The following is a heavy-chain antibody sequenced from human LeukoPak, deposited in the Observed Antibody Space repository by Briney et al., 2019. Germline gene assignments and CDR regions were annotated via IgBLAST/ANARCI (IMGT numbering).Heavy chain of an antibody. Sequence: GASVTVSFTASGYTFTGYYMHWVGQGPGQGLEWMGWINPNSGGTNYAQKFQGRVTMTRDTSISTAYMELSRLRSDDTAVYYCARGKRGRYSSSSGDNFDYWGQGTLVTVSS. CDR2: INPNSGGT. D-gene: IGHD6-6*01. J-gene: IGHJ4*02. CDR3: ARGKRGRYSSSSGDNFDY. V-gene: IGHV1-2*02. CDR1: GYTFTGYY.